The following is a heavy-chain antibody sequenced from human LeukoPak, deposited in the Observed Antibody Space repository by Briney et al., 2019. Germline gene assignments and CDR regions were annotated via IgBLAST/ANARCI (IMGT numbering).Heavy chain of an antibody. CDR3: AKAISGSNAVADY. Sequence: PGESLRLSCAASGFTFSSYAMTSVRQAPGKGLEWVSSISGSGDNTYYADSVKGRFTISRDNSKNTLYLQMNSLRAEDTAVYYCAKAISGSNAVADYWGQGTLVTVSS. V-gene: IGHV3-23*01. J-gene: IGHJ4*02. CDR2: ISGSGDNT. CDR1: GFTFSSYA. D-gene: IGHD1-26*01.